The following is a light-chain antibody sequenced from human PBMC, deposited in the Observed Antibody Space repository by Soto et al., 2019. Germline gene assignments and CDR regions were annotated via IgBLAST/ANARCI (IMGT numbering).Light chain of an antibody. CDR3: QQYGSSPWT. J-gene: IGKJ1*01. CDR2: VAS. V-gene: IGKV3-20*01. Sequence: EIVLTQSPGTLSLSPGERATLSCRASQSVSSSYLAWYQQKPGQAPRLLIYVASIRAPGIPDRFSGSGSGTDFTLTISRLEPEDFAVYYCQQYGSSPWTFGQGTKVEIK. CDR1: QSVSSSY.